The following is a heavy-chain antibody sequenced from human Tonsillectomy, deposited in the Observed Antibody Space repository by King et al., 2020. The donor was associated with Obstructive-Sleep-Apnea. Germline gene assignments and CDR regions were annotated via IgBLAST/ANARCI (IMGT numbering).Heavy chain of an antibody. V-gene: IGHV3-15*01. D-gene: IGHD3-3*01. CDR2: IKSKTDGGTT. CDR3: GYDFWSGYY. Sequence: VQLVESGGGLVKPGGSLRLSCAASGFTFSNAWMSWVRQAPGEGLEWVGRIKSKTDGGTTDYAAPGKGRLTISRDDSKNTLYLQMNSLKTEDTAVYYCGYDFWSGYYWGQGTLVTVSS. J-gene: IGHJ4*02. CDR1: GFTFSNAW.